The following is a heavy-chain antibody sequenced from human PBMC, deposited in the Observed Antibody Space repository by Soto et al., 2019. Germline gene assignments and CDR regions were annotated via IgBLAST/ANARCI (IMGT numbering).Heavy chain of an antibody. D-gene: IGHD4-17*01. CDR2: ISSSSSYI. CDR3: ASLALSTTVTNFDY. V-gene: IGHV3-21*01. CDR1: GFTFRSYS. Sequence: GGSLRLSCAASGFTFRSYSMNWVRQAPGKGLEWVSSISSSSSYIYYADSVKGRFTISRDNTKNSLYLQMNSLRAEDSAVSSCASLALSTTVTNFDYWGQGTLVTVSS. J-gene: IGHJ4*02.